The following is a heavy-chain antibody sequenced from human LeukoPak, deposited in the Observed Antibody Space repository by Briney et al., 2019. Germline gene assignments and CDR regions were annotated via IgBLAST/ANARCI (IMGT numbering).Heavy chain of an antibody. CDR1: GFAFSSYG. CDR3: ARDKGGSSSMYYYYGMDV. CDR2: IWYGGSNK. Sequence: GGSLRLSCAASGFAFSSYGMHWVRQAPGKGLEWVAVIWYGGSNKYYADSVKGRFTISRDNSKNTLYLQMNSLRAEDTAVYYCARDKGGSSSMYYYYGMDVWGQGTTVTVSS. V-gene: IGHV3-33*01. D-gene: IGHD6-6*01. J-gene: IGHJ6*02.